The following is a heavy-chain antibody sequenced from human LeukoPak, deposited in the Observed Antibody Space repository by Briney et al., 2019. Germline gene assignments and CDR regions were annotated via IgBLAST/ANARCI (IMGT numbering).Heavy chain of an antibody. Sequence: GGSLRLSCAASGFTFSNYGMHWVRQAPGKGLDWVAFIHYDGSNKYYADSVKGRFTISRDSSKNTLFLQMNRLRPEDAAVYYCAKAPVTTCRGAYCYPFDYWGQGTLVTVSS. D-gene: IGHD2-21*01. CDR2: IHYDGSNK. CDR3: AKAPVTTCRGAYCYPFDY. J-gene: IGHJ4*02. V-gene: IGHV3-30*02. CDR1: GFTFSNYG.